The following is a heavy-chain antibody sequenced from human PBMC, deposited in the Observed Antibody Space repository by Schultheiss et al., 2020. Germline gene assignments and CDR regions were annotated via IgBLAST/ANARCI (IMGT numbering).Heavy chain of an antibody. CDR1: GFTFSSYG. V-gene: IGHV3-33*01. CDR3: AREMGGIVVVPAATMIYYYGMDV. Sequence: GGSLRLSCAASGFTFSSYGMHWVRQAPGKGLEWVAVIWYDGSNKYYADSVKGRFTISRDNAKNSLYLQMNSLRAEDTAVYYCAREMGGIVVVPAATMIYYYGMDVWGKGTTVTVSS. CDR2: IWYDGSNK. D-gene: IGHD2-2*01. J-gene: IGHJ6*04.